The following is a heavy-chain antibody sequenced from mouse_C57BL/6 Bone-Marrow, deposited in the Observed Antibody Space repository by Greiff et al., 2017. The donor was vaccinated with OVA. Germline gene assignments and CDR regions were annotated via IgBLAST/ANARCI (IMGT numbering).Heavy chain of an antibody. CDR1: GYTFTSYW. Sequence: QVQLQQPGAELVKPGASVKMSCKASGYTFTSYWITWVKQRPGQGLEWIGDIYPGSGSTNYNEKFKSKATLTVDTSSSTAYMQLSSLTSEDSAVYYCAREGVRRSSHWYFDVWGTGTTVTVSS. V-gene: IGHV1-55*01. CDR2: IYPGSGST. D-gene: IGHD2-14*01. J-gene: IGHJ1*03. CDR3: AREGVRRSSHWYFDV.